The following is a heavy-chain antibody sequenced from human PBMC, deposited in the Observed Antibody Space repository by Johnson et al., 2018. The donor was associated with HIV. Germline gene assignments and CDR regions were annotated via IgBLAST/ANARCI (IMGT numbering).Heavy chain of an antibody. CDR3: ARGCRDGYTCDVFDV. Sequence: VQVVESGGGLVQPGGSLRLSCAASGLTVSNNYMTWVRQGPGKGLEWVSVINSGGGTYYADSVTGRFTISRDNSKNTLYLQMNSLRAEETAVYFCARGCRDGYTCDVFDVWGQGTRVTVSS. J-gene: IGHJ3*01. CDR1: GLTVSNNY. D-gene: IGHD5-24*01. CDR2: INSGGGT. V-gene: IGHV3-66*01.